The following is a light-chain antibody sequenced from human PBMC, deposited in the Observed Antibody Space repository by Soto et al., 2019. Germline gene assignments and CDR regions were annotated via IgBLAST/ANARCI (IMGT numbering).Light chain of an antibody. J-gene: IGLJ2*01. CDR2: EVS. Sequence: QSALTQPASVSGSPGQSITISCTGTSSDVGSYNLVSWYQQHPGKAPKLMIYEVSKRSSGVSNRFSGSKSGNKASLTISGLQAEDEADYYCCSYAGSTNVVFGGGTKVTVL. V-gene: IGLV2-23*02. CDR1: SSDVGSYNL. CDR3: CSYAGSTNVV.